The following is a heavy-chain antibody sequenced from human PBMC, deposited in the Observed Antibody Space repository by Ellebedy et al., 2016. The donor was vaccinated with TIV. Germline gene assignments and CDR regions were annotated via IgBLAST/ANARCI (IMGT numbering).Heavy chain of an antibody. CDR3: ARKKDTGKSGDY. D-gene: IGHD5-18*01. Sequence: GESLKISCAASGFTVGNNFMSWVRQAPGKGLEWVSLIYSGGSTDYADSVKGRFTISRDSSKNTLYLQMNSLRAEDTAMYYCARKKDTGKSGDYWGQGTPVTVSS. V-gene: IGHV3-53*01. J-gene: IGHJ4*02. CDR1: GFTVGNNF. CDR2: IYSGGST.